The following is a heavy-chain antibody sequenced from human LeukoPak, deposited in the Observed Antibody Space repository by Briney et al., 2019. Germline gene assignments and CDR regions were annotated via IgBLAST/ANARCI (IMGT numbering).Heavy chain of an antibody. CDR3: ARDYHGNNWYYFDY. Sequence: PSETLSLTCGVSGGSVTSTNWWTWVRQPPGKGLEWIGEVHLDGRTNYNPSLKSRLTISVDTSKNQFSLKLNSVTAADTAVYYCARDYHGNNWYYFDYWGQGTLVAVSS. D-gene: IGHD1-1*01. J-gene: IGHJ4*02. V-gene: IGHV4-4*02. CDR2: VHLDGRT. CDR1: GGSVTSTNW.